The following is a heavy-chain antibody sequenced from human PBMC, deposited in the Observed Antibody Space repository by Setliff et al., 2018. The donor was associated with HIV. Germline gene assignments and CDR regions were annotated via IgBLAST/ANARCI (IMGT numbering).Heavy chain of an antibody. Sequence: SETLSLTCTVSSGSMTSTGYYWGWIRQPPGQGLEWIGSIYYSGRTYYKPSLESRVTISIDTSTSRLSLKVHSVTAADTAMYYCARGSHGTSWTDYWGQGTLVTVSS. D-gene: IGHD6-13*01. J-gene: IGHJ4*02. V-gene: IGHV4-39*07. CDR2: IYYSGRT. CDR1: SGSMTSTGYY. CDR3: ARGSHGTSWTDY.